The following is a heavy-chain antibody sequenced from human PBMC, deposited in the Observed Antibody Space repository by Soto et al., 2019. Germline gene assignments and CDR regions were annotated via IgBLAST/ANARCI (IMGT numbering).Heavy chain of an antibody. CDR1: GATFSSYA. D-gene: IGHD2-15*01. CDR3: ARPLGYCSGGSCPLFGS. Sequence: SVKVSCKASGATFSSYAISWVRQALGQGLEWMGAIIPIFGTANYTQKLQGRVTITADESTRTADMELSRLRSEDTAVYYCARPLGYCSGGSCPLFGSWGQGTLVTVSS. CDR2: IIPIFGTA. J-gene: IGHJ4*02. V-gene: IGHV1-69*13.